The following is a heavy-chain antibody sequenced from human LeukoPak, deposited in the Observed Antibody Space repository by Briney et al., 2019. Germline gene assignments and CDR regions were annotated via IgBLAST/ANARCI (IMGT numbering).Heavy chain of an antibody. Sequence: SETLSLTCNVSGYSISSGYYWGWIRQSPGKGLEWIGTVYDTGTTYYSPSLKSRLALSLHASTNRFSLKLPSVTATDTAVYYCASAHYEATGLGYYFKFWGQGTLVSVSS. J-gene: IGHJ4*02. V-gene: IGHV4-38-2*02. D-gene: IGHD2-8*02. CDR1: GYSISSGYY. CDR2: VYDTGTT. CDR3: ASAHYEATGLGYYFKF.